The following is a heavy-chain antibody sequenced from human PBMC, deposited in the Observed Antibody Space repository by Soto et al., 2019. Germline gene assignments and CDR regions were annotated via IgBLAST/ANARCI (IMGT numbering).Heavy chain of an antibody. CDR2: IIPVFGTA. J-gene: IGHJ5*01. CDR3: ARDRWGSYSFDS. V-gene: IGHV1-69*01. D-gene: IGHD1-26*01. Sequence: QVQLVQSGAEVKKPGSSEKVSCKASGGVFRNYAINWVRQAPGQGLEWMGGIIPVFGTADYPQKFQGRFTITAEESTTTSYMELTSLKTEDMAVYFCARDRWGSYSFDSWGQGTLVTVSS. CDR1: GGVFRNYA.